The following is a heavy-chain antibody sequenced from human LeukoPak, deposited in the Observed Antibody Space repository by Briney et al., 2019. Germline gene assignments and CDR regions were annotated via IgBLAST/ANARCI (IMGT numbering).Heavy chain of an antibody. J-gene: IGHJ5*02. D-gene: IGHD3-10*01. CDR1: GFTFSNAW. CDR3: TTEAGGNWVSFFGGSDP. V-gene: IGHV3-15*01. CDR2: IKSKTDGGTT. Sequence: PGGSLRLSCAASGFTFSNAWMSWVRQAPGKGLEWVGRIKSKTDGGTTDYAAPVKGRFTISRDDSKNTLYLQMNSLKTEDTAVNYVTTEAGGNWVSFFGGSDPWGQGTLVTVSS.